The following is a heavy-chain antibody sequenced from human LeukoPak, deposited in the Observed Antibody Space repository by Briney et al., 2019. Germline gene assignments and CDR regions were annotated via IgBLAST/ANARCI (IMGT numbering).Heavy chain of an antibody. CDR2: ISSSGSTI. CDR3: AKRVLYGSGSYYYYYYYMDV. D-gene: IGHD3-10*01. J-gene: IGHJ6*03. CDR1: GFTFSDYY. Sequence: GGSLRLSCAASGFTFSDYYMSWIRQAPGKGLEWVSYISSSGSTIYYADSVKGRFTISRDNSKNTLYLQMNSLRAEDTAVYYCAKRVLYGSGSYYYYYYYMDVWGKGTTVTISS. V-gene: IGHV3-11*04.